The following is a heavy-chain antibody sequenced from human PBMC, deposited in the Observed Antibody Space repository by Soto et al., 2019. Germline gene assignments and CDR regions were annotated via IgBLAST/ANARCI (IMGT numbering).Heavy chain of an antibody. D-gene: IGHD3-3*01. J-gene: IGHJ5*02. CDR3: AAVPFFNFGVVLEFDP. CDR2: IVVGSGNT. CDR1: GFTFTSSA. V-gene: IGHV1-58*01. Sequence: SVKVSCKASGFTFTSSAVQWVRQARGQRLEWIGWIVVGSGNTNYAQKFQERVTITRDMSTSTAYMELSSLRSEDTAVYYCAAVPFFNFGVVLEFDPWGQGTLVTVS.